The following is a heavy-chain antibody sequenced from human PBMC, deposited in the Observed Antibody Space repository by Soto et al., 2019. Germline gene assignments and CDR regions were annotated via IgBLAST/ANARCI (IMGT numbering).Heavy chain of an antibody. CDR2: ISAYNGNT. V-gene: IGHV1-18*01. D-gene: IGHD3-22*01. Sequence: GASVKVSCEASGYTFTSNGISWVRQAPGQRLEWMGWISAYNGNTNYAQKLQGRVTMTTDTSTSTAYMELRSLRSDDTAVYYCARDVSIRKYYDSSGSAIWGQGTLVTVSS. CDR3: ARDVSIRKYYDSSGSAI. CDR1: GYTFTSNG. J-gene: IGHJ4*02.